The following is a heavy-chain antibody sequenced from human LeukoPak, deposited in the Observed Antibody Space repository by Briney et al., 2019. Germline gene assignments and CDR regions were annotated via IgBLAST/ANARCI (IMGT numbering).Heavy chain of an antibody. CDR3: ARGRGYSGYDLGY. CDR1: GFTVSSNY. V-gene: IGHV3-53*01. J-gene: IGHJ4*02. Sequence: GGSLRLSCAASGFTVSSNYMSWVRQAPGKGLEGVSVIYSGGSTYYADSVKGRFTISRDNSKNTLYLQMNSLRAEDTAVYYCARGRGYSGYDLGYWGQGKLVTVSS. D-gene: IGHD5-12*01. CDR2: IYSGGST.